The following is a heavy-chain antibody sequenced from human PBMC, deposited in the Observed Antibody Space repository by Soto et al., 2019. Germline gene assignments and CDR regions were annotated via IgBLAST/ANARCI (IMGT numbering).Heavy chain of an antibody. J-gene: IGHJ5*02. Sequence: QVKLQESGPGLVKPSETLSLTCTVSGGSISSYYWSWIRQPPGKGLEWIGYIYYSGSTNYNPSLKSRVTISVDTSKNQFSLKLSSVTAADTAVYYCAGLTVTTGVRWFDPWGQGTLVTVSS. CDR3: AGLTVTTGVRWFDP. D-gene: IGHD4-17*01. CDR1: GGSISSYY. CDR2: IYYSGST. V-gene: IGHV4-59*01.